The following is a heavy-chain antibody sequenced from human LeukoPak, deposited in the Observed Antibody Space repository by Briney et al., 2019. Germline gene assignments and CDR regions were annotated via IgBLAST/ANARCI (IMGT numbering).Heavy chain of an antibody. J-gene: IGHJ3*02. Sequence: SESLSLTCNVSGGSISSYYWSWIRQPPGKGLEWIGYMYYSGNTNYNPSLKSRVTTSVDSSKNQFSLKLSSVTAADTAVYYCARHTLVGARNAFDIWGQGTMVTVSS. CDR3: ARHTLVGARNAFDI. CDR2: MYYSGNT. V-gene: IGHV4-59*08. D-gene: IGHD1-26*01. CDR1: GGSISSYY.